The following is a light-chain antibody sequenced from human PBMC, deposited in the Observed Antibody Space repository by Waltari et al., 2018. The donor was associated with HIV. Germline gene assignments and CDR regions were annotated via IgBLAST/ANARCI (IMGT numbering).Light chain of an antibody. CDR2: KDT. CDR1: ALAKQH. J-gene: IGLJ2*01. Sequence: SYELTQPPSVSVSPGQTARITCPAAALAKQHNYWYQQKPGQAPVVVIYKDTQRPSGIPERFSGSSSGTIVTLTISGVQAEDEAVYYCQSADNTGTSVVFGGGTKLTVL. V-gene: IGLV3-25*03. CDR3: QSADNTGTSVV.